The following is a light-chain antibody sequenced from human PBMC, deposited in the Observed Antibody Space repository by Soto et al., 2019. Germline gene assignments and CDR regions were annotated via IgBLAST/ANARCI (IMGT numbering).Light chain of an antibody. J-gene: IGKJ1*01. V-gene: IGKV1-5*01. CDR3: QKYFSYTPWT. Sequence: DIQMTQFPSTLSASVGDGVTITCRASQSITGWVAWYQQKPGKAPKLLIYDASTLESGVPSRFSGSGSGTEFTLTISSLQPDDFATYYWQKYFSYTPWTFGQGTKVDIK. CDR1: QSITGW. CDR2: DAS.